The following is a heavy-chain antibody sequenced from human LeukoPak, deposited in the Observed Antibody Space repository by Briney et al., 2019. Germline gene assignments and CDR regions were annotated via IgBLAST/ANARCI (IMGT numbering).Heavy chain of an antibody. V-gene: IGHV3-30*02. CDR2: IRYDGSNK. D-gene: IGHD2-2*01. Sequence: PGGSLRLSCAASGFTFSSYGMHWVRQAPGKGLEWVAFIRYDGSNKYYADSVKGRFTISRDNSKNTLYLQMNSLRAEDTAVYYCAKDSYSGFGFCSSTSCRIDWGQGTLVTVSS. CDR3: AKDSYSGFGFCSSTSCRID. CDR1: GFTFSSYG. J-gene: IGHJ4*02.